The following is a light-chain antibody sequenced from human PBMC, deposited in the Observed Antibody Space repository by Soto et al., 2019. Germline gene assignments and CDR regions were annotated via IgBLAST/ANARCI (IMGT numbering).Light chain of an antibody. CDR3: QTWGTGINVV. CDR2: LNSDGSH. V-gene: IGLV4-69*01. Sequence: QLVLTQSPSASASLGASVKLTCTLSSGHSSYAIAWPQQQPEKGPRYLMKLNSDGSHSKGDGIPDRFSGSSSGAERYLTISSLQSEDEADYYCQTWGTGINVVFGGGTKLTVL. CDR1: SGHSSYA. J-gene: IGLJ2*01.